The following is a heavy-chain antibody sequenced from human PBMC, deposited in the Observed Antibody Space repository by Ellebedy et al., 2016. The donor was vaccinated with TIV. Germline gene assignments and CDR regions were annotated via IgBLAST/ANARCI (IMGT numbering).Heavy chain of an antibody. V-gene: IGHV3-64*02. J-gene: IGHJ4*02. CDR2: ISSNGGST. Sequence: GESLKISCAASGFTFSNHAMHWVRQAPGKGLEYVSAISSNGGSTYYADSVKGRFTISRDNSKNTLYLQMGSLRADDMAVYFCARAGFGELSRIDHWGQGTLVVVSS. CDR3: ARAGFGELSRIDH. D-gene: IGHD3-10*01. CDR1: GFTFSNHA.